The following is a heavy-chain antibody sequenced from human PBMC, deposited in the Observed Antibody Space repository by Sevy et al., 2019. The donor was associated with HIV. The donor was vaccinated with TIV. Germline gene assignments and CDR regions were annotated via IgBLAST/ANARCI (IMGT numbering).Heavy chain of an antibody. V-gene: IGHV3-7*03. CDR2: IKGDGSEK. Sequence: GGSLRLSCAASGFTFSHYWMTWVRQAPGKGPEWVANIKGDGSEKYYVNSVRGRFTISRDNAKNSLYLQMNSLRGEDTALYYCARDCNSATCLLGLDVWGQGTTVTVSS. CDR3: ARDCNSATCLLGLDV. CDR1: GFTFSHYW. D-gene: IGHD1-26*01. J-gene: IGHJ6*02.